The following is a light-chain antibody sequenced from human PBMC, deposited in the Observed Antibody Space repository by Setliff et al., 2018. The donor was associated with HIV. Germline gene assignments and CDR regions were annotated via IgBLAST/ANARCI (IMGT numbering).Light chain of an antibody. CDR3: SSYTSSSPYV. V-gene: IGLV2-14*01. CDR2: EVT. CDR1: SSDIGGYNF. J-gene: IGLJ1*01. Sequence: QSALTQPAFVSGSPGQSITISCTGTSSDIGGYNFVSWYQHHPGKAPKLMIYEVTNRPSGVSNRFSGSKSGNTASLTISGLQADDEADYYCSSYTSSSPYVFGTGTKVTVL.